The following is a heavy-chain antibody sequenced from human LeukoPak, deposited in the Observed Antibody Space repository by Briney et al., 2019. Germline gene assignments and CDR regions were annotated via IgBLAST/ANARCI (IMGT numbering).Heavy chain of an antibody. CDR2: ISWNSGSI. J-gene: IGHJ6*02. Sequence: GGSLRLSCAASGFTFDDYAMHWVRQAPGKGLEWVSGISWNSGSIGYADPVKGRFTISRDNAKNSLYLQMNSLRAEDTALYYCAKDKRRLAAAGTAYYYYGMDVWGQGTTVTVSS. V-gene: IGHV3-9*01. CDR3: AKDKRRLAAAGTAYYYYGMDV. D-gene: IGHD6-13*01. CDR1: GFTFDDYA.